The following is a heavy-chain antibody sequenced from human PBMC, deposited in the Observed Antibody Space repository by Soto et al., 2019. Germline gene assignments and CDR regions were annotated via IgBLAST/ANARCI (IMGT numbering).Heavy chain of an antibody. CDR1: GDSVSNYY. CDR2: VYSSGTT. Sequence: SETLSLTCTVSGDSVSNYYWSWIRQPAGRGLEWIGRVYSSGTTDYNPSLNGRVTMSVDTSRNQFSLRLSSVTAADTAIYYCTKGPNWNYYYYGVDVWGQGTAVTVSS. CDR3: TKGPNWNYYYYGVDV. V-gene: IGHV4-4*07. D-gene: IGHD1-20*01. J-gene: IGHJ6*02.